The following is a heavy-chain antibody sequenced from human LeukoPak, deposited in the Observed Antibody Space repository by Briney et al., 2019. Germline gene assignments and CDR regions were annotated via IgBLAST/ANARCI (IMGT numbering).Heavy chain of an antibody. CDR2: ISYDGSNK. CDR1: GFTFSSYA. J-gene: IGHJ4*02. D-gene: IGHD6-13*01. Sequence: GGSLRLSCAASGFTFSSYAMHWVRQAPGKGLEWVAVISYDGSNKYYADSVKGRFTISRDNSKNTLYLQMNSLRAEDTAVYYCARGIAAAGIKFVADYWGQGSLVTVSS. CDR3: ARGIAAAGIKFVADY. V-gene: IGHV3-30*04.